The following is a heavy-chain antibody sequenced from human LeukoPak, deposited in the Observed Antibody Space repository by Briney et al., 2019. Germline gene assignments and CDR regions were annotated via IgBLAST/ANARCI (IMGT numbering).Heavy chain of an antibody. D-gene: IGHD3-10*01. CDR3: ARDAHIRMAFDV. V-gene: IGHV4-39*07. Sequence: PSETLSLTCTVSGGSISSVKDYWAWIRQPPGKGLEWIASGDYSGGTYYNPPLESRVTISADMSKNQISLKLSFVTAADTAVYYCARDAHIRMAFDVWGQGTRVTVSS. CDR1: GGSISSVKDY. CDR2: GDYSGGT. J-gene: IGHJ3*01.